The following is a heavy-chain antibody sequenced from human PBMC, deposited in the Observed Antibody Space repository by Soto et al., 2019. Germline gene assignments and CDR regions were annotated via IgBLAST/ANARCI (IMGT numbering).Heavy chain of an antibody. Sequence: SVKVSCKASGGTFSSSSITWVRQAPGQGLEWMGGIIPIFGTSNYAQKFQGRVTITADESTSTAYMELSSLRSEDTAVYYCARDRANWNDQPQYYFDYWGQGTLVTVSS. D-gene: IGHD1-20*01. CDR3: ARDRANWNDQPQYYFDY. V-gene: IGHV1-69*13. CDR1: GGTFSSSS. J-gene: IGHJ4*02. CDR2: IIPIFGTS.